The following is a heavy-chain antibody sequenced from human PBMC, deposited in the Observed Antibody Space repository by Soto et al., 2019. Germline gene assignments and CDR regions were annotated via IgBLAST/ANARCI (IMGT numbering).Heavy chain of an antibody. CDR3: ARYLAVAGTIDDYYYGMDV. D-gene: IGHD6-19*01. V-gene: IGHV4-30-2*01. J-gene: IGHJ6*02. CDR1: GGSISSGGYS. Sequence: SETLSLTCAVSGGSISSGGYSWSWIRQPPGKGLEWIGYIYHSGSTYYNPSLKSRVTISVDRSKNQFSLKLSSVTAADTAVYYCARYLAVAGTIDDYYYGMDVWGQGTTVTVS. CDR2: IYHSGST.